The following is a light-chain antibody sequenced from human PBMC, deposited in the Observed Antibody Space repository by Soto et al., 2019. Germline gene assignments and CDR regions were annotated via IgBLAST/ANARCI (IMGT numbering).Light chain of an antibody. V-gene: IGLV1-44*01. CDR3: AAWDDSLNGWV. Sequence: QSVLTQPPSASGTPGQKIAISCSGSRSNIGSNTVNWYQHLLGTAPKLLIYSNNHRPSGVPVRFSGSRSGTSASLAISGLQSDDESTYYCAAWDDSLNGWVFGGGTKLTVL. CDR1: RSNIGSNT. CDR2: SNN. J-gene: IGLJ3*02.